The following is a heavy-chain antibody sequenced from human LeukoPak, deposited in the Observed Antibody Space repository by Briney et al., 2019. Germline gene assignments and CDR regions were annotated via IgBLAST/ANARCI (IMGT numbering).Heavy chain of an antibody. CDR2: INHSGST. D-gene: IGHD6-19*01. V-gene: IGHV4-34*01. CDR3: ARFNSGWYKGPFDY. CDR1: GGSFSGYY. J-gene: IGHJ4*02. Sequence: SETLSLTCAVYGGSFSGYYWSWIRQPPGKGLEWIGEINHSGSTNYNPSLKSRVTISVDTSKNQFSLKLSSVTAADTAVYYCARFNSGWYKGPFDYWGQGTLVTVSS.